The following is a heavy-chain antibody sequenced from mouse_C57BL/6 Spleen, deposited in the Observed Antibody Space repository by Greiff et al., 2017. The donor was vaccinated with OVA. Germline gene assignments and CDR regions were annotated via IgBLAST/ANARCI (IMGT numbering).Heavy chain of an antibody. CDR1: GFTFTDYY. V-gene: IGHV7-3*01. CDR2: IRNKANGYTT. J-gene: IGHJ2*01. CDR3: ARYIRGFDY. D-gene: IGHD2-12*01. Sequence: DVQLVASGGGLVQPGGSLSLSCAASGFTFTDYYMSWVRQPPGKALEWLGFIRNKANGYTTEYSASVKGRFTISRDNSQSILYLQMNALRAEDSATYYCARYIRGFDYWGQGTTLTVSS.